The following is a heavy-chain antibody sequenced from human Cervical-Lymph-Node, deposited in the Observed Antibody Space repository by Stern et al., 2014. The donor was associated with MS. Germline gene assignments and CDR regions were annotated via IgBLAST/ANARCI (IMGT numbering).Heavy chain of an antibody. Sequence: QVQLQESGPGLVKPSQTLSLTCTVSGGSISAGGHYWNWIRQHPGEGLEWIAYINYNGDTYYNPALKSRVTISDDTSKNQFSLKLRSMTAADTAVYYCAREGVRGYDSKYYFDYWGQGTLVTVSS. CDR1: GGSISAGGHY. D-gene: IGHD5-12*01. CDR3: AREGVRGYDSKYYFDY. J-gene: IGHJ4*02. CDR2: INYNGDT. V-gene: IGHV4-31*03.